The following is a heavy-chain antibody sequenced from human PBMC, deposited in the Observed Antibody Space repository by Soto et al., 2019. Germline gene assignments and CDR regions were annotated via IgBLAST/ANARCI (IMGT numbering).Heavy chain of an antibody. V-gene: IGHV3-48*02. CDR1: GCTFSSYS. D-gene: IGHD2-15*01. Sequence: GGSLRLSCAASGCTFSSYSMNWVRQPPGKGLERVSYISTRSNSIYYADSVKGRFTVSRDNAKNSLFLQMSSLRDEDTAVYFCARAKSIGDYSPFDDWGQGTAVTVSP. CDR2: ISTRSNSI. CDR3: ARAKSIGDYSPFDD. J-gene: IGHJ4*02.